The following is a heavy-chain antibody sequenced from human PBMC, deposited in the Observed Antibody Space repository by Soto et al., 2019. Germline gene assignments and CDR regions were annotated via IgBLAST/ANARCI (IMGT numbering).Heavy chain of an antibody. V-gene: IGHV1-18*01. J-gene: IGHJ6*02. D-gene: IGHD3-10*01. CDR1: GYTFTSYG. CDR3: ARIGSPLLWFGELLPNGYGMDV. CDR2: ISAYNGNT. Sequence: GASVKVSCKASGYTFTSYGISWVRQAPGQGLEWMGWISAYNGNTNYAQKLQGRVTMTTDTSRSTAYMELRSLRSDDTAVYYCARIGSPLLWFGELLPNGYGMDVWGQGTTVTVSS.